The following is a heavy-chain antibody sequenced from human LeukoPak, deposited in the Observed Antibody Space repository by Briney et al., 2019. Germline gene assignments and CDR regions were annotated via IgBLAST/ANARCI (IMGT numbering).Heavy chain of an antibody. J-gene: IGHJ5*02. Sequence: GGSLRLSCAASGFXFRNYGIHWVRQAPGKGLEWVAVISHDETYKNSADSVMGRFTISRDNSKNTVYLQMNSLKAEDTAAYYCARDVTLREEEANWFDPWGQGTLVTVSS. V-gene: IGHV3-33*01. CDR1: GFXFRNYG. CDR2: ISHDETYK. CDR3: ARDVTLREEEANWFDP. D-gene: IGHD1-26*01.